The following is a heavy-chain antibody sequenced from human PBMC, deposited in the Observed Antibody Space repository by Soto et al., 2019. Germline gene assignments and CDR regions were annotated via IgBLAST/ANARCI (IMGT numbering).Heavy chain of an antibody. J-gene: IGHJ5*02. D-gene: IGHD1-26*01. CDR1: GYNFISYG. CDR2: ISPYNGGT. V-gene: IGHV1-18*01. CDR3: AKEGGSYAGWFDP. Sequence: QVQLVQSGAEVKKPGASVKVSCKASGYNFISYGIMWVRQAPGQGLEWLGWISPYNGGTNYAQNNRGRILMTTDKSTSKVYRELASLTSDDTAVYYCAKEGGSYAGWFDPWGQGTLVIVSS.